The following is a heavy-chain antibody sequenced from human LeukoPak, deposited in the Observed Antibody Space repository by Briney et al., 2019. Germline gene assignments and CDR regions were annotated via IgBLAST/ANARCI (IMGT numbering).Heavy chain of an antibody. Sequence: SETLSLTCTVSGGSISSSGNYWGWIRQPPGKGLEWIGSIFYSGSTYYSPSLKSRAAISVDTSKNQFSLKLYSVTAADTALYYCARHSGDLSLIDYWGQGTLVTVSS. CDR2: IFYSGST. V-gene: IGHV4-39*01. D-gene: IGHD3-16*02. CDR1: GGSISSSGNY. CDR3: ARHSGDLSLIDY. J-gene: IGHJ4*02.